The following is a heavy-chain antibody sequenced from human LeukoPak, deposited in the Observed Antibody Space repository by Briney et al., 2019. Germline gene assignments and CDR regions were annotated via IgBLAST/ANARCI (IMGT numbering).Heavy chain of an antibody. D-gene: IGHD6-13*01. CDR3: ARDFGLGSSSWADN. V-gene: IGHV3-66*01. Sequence: GGSLRLSCAASGFTVSSNYMSWVRQAPGKGLEWVSVIYSGGSTYYADSVKGRFTISRDNSKNTLYLQMNSLRAEDTAVYYCARDFGLGSSSWADNWGQGTLVTVSS. J-gene: IGHJ4*02. CDR2: IYSGGST. CDR1: GFTVSSNY.